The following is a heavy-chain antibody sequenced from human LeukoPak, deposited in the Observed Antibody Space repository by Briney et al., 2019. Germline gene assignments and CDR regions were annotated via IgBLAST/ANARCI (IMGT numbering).Heavy chain of an antibody. J-gene: IGHJ6*02. Sequence: PGRSLRLSCTASGFTFSKYGMHWVRQAPGKGLEWVAVISYDGSNKYYADSVKGRFTISRDNSKNTLYLQMNSLRAEDTAVYYCARACCGAKDSYYYYGMDVWGQGTTVTVSS. V-gene: IGHV3-30*19. CDR1: GFTFSKYG. CDR2: ISYDGSNK. CDR3: ARACCGAKDSYYYYGMDV. D-gene: IGHD2-21*01.